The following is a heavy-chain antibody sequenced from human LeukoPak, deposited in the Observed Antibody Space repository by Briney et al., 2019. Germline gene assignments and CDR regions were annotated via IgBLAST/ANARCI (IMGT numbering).Heavy chain of an antibody. CDR1: GFTFSKYW. CDR3: ARDTYCSSTSCYGGWFDF. D-gene: IGHD2-2*01. Sequence: GGSLRLSCVASGFTFSKYWMTWVRQAPGKGLEWVANIIQDGSEKYYVDSVKGRFTISRDNANNSLSLQMDSLRAEDTAVYYCARDTYCSSTSCYGGWFDFWGQGTPVTVSS. V-gene: IGHV3-7*01. CDR2: IIQDGSEK. J-gene: IGHJ5*01.